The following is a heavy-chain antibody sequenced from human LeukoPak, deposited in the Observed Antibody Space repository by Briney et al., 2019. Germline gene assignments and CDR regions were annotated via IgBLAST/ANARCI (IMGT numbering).Heavy chain of an antibody. Sequence: SETLSLTCTVPGGSISSYYWSWIRQPPGKGLEWIGYISNSGSTNYNPSLKSRVTISVDTSKNQFSLRLSSVTAADTAVYYCARGYSKYEDYWGQGALVTVSS. CDR2: ISNSGST. J-gene: IGHJ4*02. D-gene: IGHD4-11*01. CDR3: ARGYSKYEDY. CDR1: GGSISSYY. V-gene: IGHV4-59*01.